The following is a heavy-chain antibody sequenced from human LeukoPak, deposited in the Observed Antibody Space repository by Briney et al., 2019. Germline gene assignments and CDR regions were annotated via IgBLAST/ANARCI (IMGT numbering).Heavy chain of an antibody. CDR3: AKDRRYYGSGSYMDY. Sequence: GRSLRLSCAASGFTFSSYGMHWVRQAPGKGLEWVAVISYDGSNKYYADSVKGRFTISRDNSKNTLYLQMNSLRAEDTAVYYCAKDRRYYGSGSYMDYWGQGTLVTVPS. V-gene: IGHV3-30*18. D-gene: IGHD3-10*01. CDR2: ISYDGSNK. CDR1: GFTFSSYG. J-gene: IGHJ4*02.